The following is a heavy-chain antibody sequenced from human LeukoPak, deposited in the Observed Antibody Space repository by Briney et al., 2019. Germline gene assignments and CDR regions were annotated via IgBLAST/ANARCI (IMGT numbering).Heavy chain of an antibody. Sequence: SVKVSCKASGGTFSSYAISWVRQAPGQGLEWMGGIIPIFGTANYAQKFQGRVTITADESTSTAYMELSSLRSEDTAVYYCARDETGTYNWFDPRGQGTLVTVSS. J-gene: IGHJ5*02. CDR2: IIPIFGTA. CDR3: ARDETGTYNWFDP. D-gene: IGHD1-1*01. V-gene: IGHV1-69*01. CDR1: GGTFSSYA.